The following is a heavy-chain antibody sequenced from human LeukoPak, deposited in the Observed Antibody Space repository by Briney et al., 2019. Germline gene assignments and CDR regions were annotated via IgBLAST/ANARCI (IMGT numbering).Heavy chain of an antibody. Sequence: GGSLRLSCAASGFSFSYYSMNWVRQTPGKGLEWVSAISGSGVSTYYADSVKGRFTVSRDNSKNTLYLQMSSLRAKDTAVYYCAKDERNWNYNLASQTYDWGQGTLVTVSS. V-gene: IGHV3-23*01. J-gene: IGHJ4*02. CDR1: GFSFSYYS. CDR3: AKDERNWNYNLASQTYD. CDR2: ISGSGVST. D-gene: IGHD1-7*01.